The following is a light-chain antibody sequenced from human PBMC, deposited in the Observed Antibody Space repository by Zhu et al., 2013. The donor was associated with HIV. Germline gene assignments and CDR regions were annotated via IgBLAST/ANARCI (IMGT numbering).Light chain of an antibody. Sequence: DIQMTQSPSTLSASVGDRVTITCRASQSISSWLAWYQQKPGKAPKLLIYKASSLETGVPSRFSGSGSGTEFTLTISSLQLEDFATYYCQQTYTTLRWSTFGQGTKLQIK. V-gene: IGKV1-5*03. CDR2: KAS. CDR3: QQTYTTLRWST. J-gene: IGKJ2*01. CDR1: QSISSW.